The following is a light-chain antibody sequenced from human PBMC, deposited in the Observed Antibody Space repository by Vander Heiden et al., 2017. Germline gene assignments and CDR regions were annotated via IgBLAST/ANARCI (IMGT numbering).Light chain of an antibody. Sequence: DIQMTQSPSSLSASVEDRVTISCRTSQNIDMYLNWYQQNPGKAPKLLIYSASSLQSGVPSRFSGSGSGTDFTLTISSLQPEDFATYYCQQSYTIPRTFGQGTQVEI. CDR3: QQSYTIPRT. CDR1: QNIDMY. J-gene: IGKJ1*01. V-gene: IGKV1-39*01. CDR2: SAS.